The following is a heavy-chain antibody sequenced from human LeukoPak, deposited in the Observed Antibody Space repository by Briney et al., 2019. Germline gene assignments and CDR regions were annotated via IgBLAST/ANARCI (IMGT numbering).Heavy chain of an antibody. V-gene: IGHV3-7*02. Sequence: GGSLRLSCARSVFTFSSDWMTWVRQAPGKGLEWVANISPDGSNKHYLDSVKGRFTISRDNTKNSLFLQMNSLRAEDTALYYCAISRYYAFDYWGQGSLVTASS. D-gene: IGHD3-22*01. CDR2: ISPDGSNK. CDR3: AISRYYAFDY. J-gene: IGHJ4*02. CDR1: VFTFSSDW.